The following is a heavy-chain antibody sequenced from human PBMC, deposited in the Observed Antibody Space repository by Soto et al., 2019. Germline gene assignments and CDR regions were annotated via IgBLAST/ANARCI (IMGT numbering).Heavy chain of an antibody. V-gene: IGHV3-7*01. CDR2: IRQDGSEK. Sequence: EVQLVESGGGLVQPGGSLRLSCAASGFTFSTYWMSWVRQAPGKGLEWVATIRQDGSEKHHVDSVEGRFTISRDNVKNSMYLQTNSLRAEDTAMYYCVRGCGRASCPYFFDYWGQGTLVSVSS. J-gene: IGHJ4*02. CDR3: VRGCGRASCPYFFDY. CDR1: GFTFSTYW. D-gene: IGHD2-2*01.